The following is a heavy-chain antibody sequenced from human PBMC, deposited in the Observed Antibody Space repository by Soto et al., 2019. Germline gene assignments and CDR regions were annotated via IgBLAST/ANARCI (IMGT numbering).Heavy chain of an antibody. J-gene: IGHJ5*02. Sequence: QLQLRESGPGLVKPSETLSLTCTVSGGSIIGSGFHWAWIRQPPGKGLEWIGSIYYSGTANYSPSLKSRLAIDVDTSKNQFSLRLSSVTAADTAVHYCAPRSGDYVGWFDPWGQGTRVTVSS. V-gene: IGHV4-39*01. CDR3: APRSGDYVGWFDP. CDR1: GGSIIGSGFH. D-gene: IGHD4-17*01. CDR2: IYYSGTA.